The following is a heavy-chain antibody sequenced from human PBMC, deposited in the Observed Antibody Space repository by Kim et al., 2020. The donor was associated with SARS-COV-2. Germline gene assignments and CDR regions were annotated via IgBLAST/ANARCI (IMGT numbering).Heavy chain of an antibody. CDR1: VGTFSSYA. J-gene: IGHJ6*02. D-gene: IGHD1-26*01. Sequence: SVKVSCKASVGTFSSYAISWVRQAPGQGLEWMGWIIPIFGTANYAQKFQGRVTITADESTSTAYMELSSLRSEDTAVYYCARGLSGSYYRYYYYGMDVWGQGTTVTVSS. CDR3: ARGLSGSYYRYYYYGMDV. CDR2: IIPIFGTA. V-gene: IGHV1-69*13.